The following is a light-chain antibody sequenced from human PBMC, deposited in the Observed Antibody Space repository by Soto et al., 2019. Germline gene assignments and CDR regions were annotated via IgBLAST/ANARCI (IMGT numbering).Light chain of an antibody. V-gene: IGLV2-14*01. Sequence: QSALTQPASVSGSPGQSITISCTGTSSDVGGYNYVSWYQQHPGKAPKLMIYDVSNRPSGVSNRFSGSKSGNTASLTISGLQAEDEADYYCRSYTSSSTRDFGTGTKVTVL. CDR2: DVS. J-gene: IGLJ1*01. CDR1: SSDVGGYNY. CDR3: RSYTSSSTRD.